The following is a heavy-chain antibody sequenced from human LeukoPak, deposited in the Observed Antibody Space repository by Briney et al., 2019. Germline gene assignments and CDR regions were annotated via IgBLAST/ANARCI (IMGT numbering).Heavy chain of an antibody. V-gene: IGHV1-2*02. Sequence: ASVKVSCKASGYSFTGYYMHWVRQAPGQGLEWMGWINPNSGGTNYAQKFQGRVTMTRDTSISTAYMELSRLRSDDTAVYYCARGAGYFDWLLSTPPFDYWGQGTLVTVSS. CDR1: GYSFTGYY. CDR2: INPNSGGT. CDR3: ARGAGYFDWLLSTPPFDY. D-gene: IGHD3-9*01. J-gene: IGHJ4*02.